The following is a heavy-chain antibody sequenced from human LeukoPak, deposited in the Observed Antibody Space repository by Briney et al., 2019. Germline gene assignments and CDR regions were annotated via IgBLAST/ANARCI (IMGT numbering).Heavy chain of an antibody. V-gene: IGHV3-30*18. CDR3: AKDRSYVDTVYFDY. CDR1: GFTFSSYG. CDR2: ISYDGSNK. J-gene: IGHJ4*02. Sequence: PGRSLRLSCAASGFTFSSYGMHWVRQAPGEGLEWVAVISYDGSNKYYADSVKGRFTISRDNSKNTLYLQMNSLRAEDTAVYYCAKDRSYVDTVYFDYWGQGTLVTVSS. D-gene: IGHD5-18*01.